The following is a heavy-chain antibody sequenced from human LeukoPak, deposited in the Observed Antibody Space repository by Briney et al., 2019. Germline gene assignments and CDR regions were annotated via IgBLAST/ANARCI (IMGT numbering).Heavy chain of an antibody. CDR2: IKQDGSEK. CDR3: ARDTTPCDGYTRFDY. J-gene: IGHJ4*02. Sequence: PGGSLRLSCAASGFTFSSYWMSWVRQAPGNGLEWVANIKQDGSEKYYVDSVKGRFTISRDNAKNSLYLQMNSLRAEDTAVYYCARDTTPCDGYTRFDYWGQGTLVTVSS. CDR1: GFTFSSYW. D-gene: IGHD5-24*01. V-gene: IGHV3-7*01.